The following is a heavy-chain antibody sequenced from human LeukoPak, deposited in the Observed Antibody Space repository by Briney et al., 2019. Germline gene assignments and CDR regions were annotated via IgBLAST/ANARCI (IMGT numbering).Heavy chain of an antibody. Sequence: GGSLRLSCAASGFTFNNYAMNWVRQAPGKGLEWVSGISGSGGSTYYAASVKGRFTISRDNSKNTLYLQMNSLRAEDTAVYYCAKPKESYYYYYYMDVWGKGTTVTVSS. D-gene: IGHD3-10*01. J-gene: IGHJ6*03. CDR3: AKPKESYYYYYYMDV. V-gene: IGHV3-23*01. CDR2: ISGSGGST. CDR1: GFTFNNYA.